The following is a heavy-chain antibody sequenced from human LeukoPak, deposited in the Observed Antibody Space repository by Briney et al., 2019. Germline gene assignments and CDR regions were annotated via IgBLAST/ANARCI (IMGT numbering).Heavy chain of an antibody. D-gene: IGHD3-10*01. CDR1: GGSISSSSYY. CDR2: IYYSGST. V-gene: IGHV4-39*01. Sequence: SQTLSLTCTVSGGSISSSSYYWGWIRQPPGKGLEWIGSIYYSGSTYYNPSLKSRVTISVDTSKNQFSLKLSSVTAADTAVYYCASYYGSETNFDYWGQGTLVTVSS. J-gene: IGHJ4*02. CDR3: ASYYGSETNFDY.